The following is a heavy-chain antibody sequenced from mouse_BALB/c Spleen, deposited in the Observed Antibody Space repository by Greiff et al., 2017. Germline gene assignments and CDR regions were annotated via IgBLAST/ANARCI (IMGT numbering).Heavy chain of an antibody. CDR1: GYSITSDYA. CDR2: ISYSGST. J-gene: IGHJ3*01. Sequence: EVKLQESGPGLVKPSQSLSLTCTVTGYSITSDYAWNWIRQFPGNKLEWMGYISYSGSTSYNPSLKSRISITRDTSKNQFFLQLNSVTTEDTATYYCARGDGRGFAYWGQGTLVTVSA. CDR3: ARGDGRGFAY. V-gene: IGHV3-2*02. D-gene: IGHD1-1*02.